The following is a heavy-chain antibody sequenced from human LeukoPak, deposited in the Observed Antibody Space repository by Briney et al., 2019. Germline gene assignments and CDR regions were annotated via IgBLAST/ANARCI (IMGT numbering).Heavy chain of an antibody. CDR2: IDTSSGTI. CDR1: GFTFSSYE. J-gene: IGHJ4*02. CDR3: ARDATVGVPGTLYFDH. Sequence: PGGSLRLSCAASGFTFSSYEMNWVRQAPEKGLEWVSYIDTSSGTIHYADSVKGRFTISRDNAKSSLYLQMNSLRAEDTAVYFCARDATVGVPGTLYFDHWGQGTLVTVSS. V-gene: IGHV3-48*03. D-gene: IGHD6-19*01.